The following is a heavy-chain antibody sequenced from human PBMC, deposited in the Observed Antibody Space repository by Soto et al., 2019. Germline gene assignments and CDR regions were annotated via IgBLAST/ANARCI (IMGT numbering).Heavy chain of an antibody. J-gene: IGHJ4*02. Sequence: QVQLQESGPGLVKPSETLSLTCTVSGDSISSYYWSWIRQPPGKGLEWIGYIYYSGSTNYNPSLKSRVTISVDTSKNQFSLKLSSVTAADTAVYYCARVISHSYGFDYWGQGTLVTVSS. CDR2: IYYSGST. V-gene: IGHV4-59*01. CDR1: GDSISSYY. CDR3: ARVISHSYGFDY. D-gene: IGHD5-18*01.